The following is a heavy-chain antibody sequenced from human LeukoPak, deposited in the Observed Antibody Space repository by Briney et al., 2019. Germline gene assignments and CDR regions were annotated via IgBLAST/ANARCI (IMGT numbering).Heavy chain of an antibody. D-gene: IGHD1-26*01. V-gene: IGHV3-23*01. J-gene: IGHJ4*02. CDR2: ISGSGGRT. CDR3: AKDLTAGASDYFDY. CDR1: GFTLSSYA. Sequence: GGPLTLSCAPSGFTLSSYAMSWVRQARGKGVEWGSAISGSGGRTHYADSVKGRFTISRDNSKNSLYLQMNSLRAEDTAVYYWAKDLTAGASDYFDYWGQGTLVTVSS.